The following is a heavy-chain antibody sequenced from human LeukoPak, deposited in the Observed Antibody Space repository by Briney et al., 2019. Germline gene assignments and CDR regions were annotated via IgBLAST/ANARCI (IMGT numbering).Heavy chain of an antibody. CDR3: ARDCCSWDAFVL. V-gene: IGHV3-74*01. Sequence: GGSLRLSCAASGFNFNPYWMHWVRQAPGKGLVWVARINSDGRSTNYADPVKGRFTISRDNAKNTLYLQMNSLRAEDTAVYFCARDCCSWDAFVLWGQGAMVTVSS. D-gene: IGHD2-21*01. J-gene: IGHJ3*01. CDR2: INSDGRST. CDR1: GFNFNPYW.